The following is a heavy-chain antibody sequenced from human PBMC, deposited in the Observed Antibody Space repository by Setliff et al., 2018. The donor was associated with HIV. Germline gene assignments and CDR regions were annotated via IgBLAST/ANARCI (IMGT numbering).Heavy chain of an antibody. CDR2: ITPYNANT. V-gene: IGHV1-45*02. D-gene: IGHD5-12*01. Sequence: GASVKVSCKASGYPFTYRYLHWVRQAPGQALEWMGWITPYNANTNYAQKFQDRVTMTSDRSMSTAYMDLSSLRSEDTAMYYCASGRGDGYNYFAFDIWGQVTVVTVSS. CDR1: GYPFTYRY. J-gene: IGHJ3*02. CDR3: ASGRGDGYNYFAFDI.